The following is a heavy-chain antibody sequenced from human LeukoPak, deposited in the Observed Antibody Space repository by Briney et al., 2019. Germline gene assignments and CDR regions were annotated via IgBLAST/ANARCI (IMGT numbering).Heavy chain of an antibody. V-gene: IGHV4-39*01. Sequence: SETLSLTCTVSGVSISSSSYYWGWIRQPPGKGLEWIGSIYYSWSANYNPSLKSRVTISVDTSKNQFSLKLSSVTAADTAVYYCARHSYFDYWGQGTLVTVSS. CDR1: GVSISSSSYY. CDR3: ARHSYFDY. CDR2: IYYSWSA. J-gene: IGHJ4*02.